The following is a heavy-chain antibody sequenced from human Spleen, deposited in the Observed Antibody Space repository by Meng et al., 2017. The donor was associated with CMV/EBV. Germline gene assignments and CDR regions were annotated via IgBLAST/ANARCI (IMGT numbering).Heavy chain of an antibody. J-gene: IGHJ4*02. CDR2: ISGSGGST. CDR1: GFTFSSYW. Sequence: GGSLRLSCAASGFTFSSYWMSWVRQAPGKGLEWVSAISGSGGSTYYADSVKGRFTISRDNSKNTLYLQMNSLRAEDTAVYYCAKGGCSGGSCYAGDWGQGTLVTVSS. CDR3: AKGGCSGGSCYAGD. V-gene: IGHV3-23*01. D-gene: IGHD2-15*01.